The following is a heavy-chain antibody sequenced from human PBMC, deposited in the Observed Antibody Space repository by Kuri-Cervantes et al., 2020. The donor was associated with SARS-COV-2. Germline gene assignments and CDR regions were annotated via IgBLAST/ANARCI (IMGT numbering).Heavy chain of an antibody. CDR3: ARGEEAYDSSGYRFDY. D-gene: IGHD3-22*01. CDR2: ISAYNGNT. V-gene: IGHV1-18*01. Sequence: ASVKVSRKASGYTFTSYGISWVRQAPGQGLEWMGWISAYNGNTNYAQKLQGRVTITADESTSTAYMELSSLRSEDTAVYYCARGEEAYDSSGYRFDYWGQGTLVTVSS. J-gene: IGHJ4*02. CDR1: GYTFTSYG.